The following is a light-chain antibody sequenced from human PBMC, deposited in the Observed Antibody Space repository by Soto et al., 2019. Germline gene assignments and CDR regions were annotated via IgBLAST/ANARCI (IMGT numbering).Light chain of an antibody. J-gene: IGKJ5*01. CDR2: EVS. CDR1: QSLLHTDGKTH. V-gene: IGKV2D-29*01. CDR3: MQSIQLPIT. Sequence: DLVMTQTPLSLSATPGQPASISCKSSQSLLHTDGKTHLFWYLQKPGQPPHLLIYEVSNRFSGVPDRVSGSGSGTDFTLKISQVEADDVGVYYCMQSIQLPITFCQGTRLEIK.